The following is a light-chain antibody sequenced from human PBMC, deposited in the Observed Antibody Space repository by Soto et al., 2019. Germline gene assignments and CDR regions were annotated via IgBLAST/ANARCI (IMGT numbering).Light chain of an antibody. CDR2: DVS. J-gene: IGLJ2*01. CDR1: SSDVGGYNY. Sequence: QSALTQPASVSGSPGQSITISCTGTSSDVGGYNYVSWYQQHPGKAPKLRIYDVSNRPSGVSNRFSGSKSGNTASLTISGRQAEDEAEDYCSSYTSSSTLVVFGGGTKLTVL. CDR3: SSYTSSSTLVV. V-gene: IGLV2-14*01.